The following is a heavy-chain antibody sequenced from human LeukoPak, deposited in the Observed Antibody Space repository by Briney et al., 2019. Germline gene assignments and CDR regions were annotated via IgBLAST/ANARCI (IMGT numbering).Heavy chain of an antibody. CDR3: ARYSGSYSGFDY. CDR2: IYYSGST. CDR1: GGSISSYY. D-gene: IGHD1-26*01. J-gene: IGHJ4*02. Sequence: PSETLSLTCTVSGGSISSYYWSWIRQPPGKRLEWIGHIYYSGSTNYNPSLKSRVTISVDTSKNQFSLKLRSVTAADTAVYYCARYSGSYSGFDYWGQGTLVTVSS. V-gene: IGHV4-59*08.